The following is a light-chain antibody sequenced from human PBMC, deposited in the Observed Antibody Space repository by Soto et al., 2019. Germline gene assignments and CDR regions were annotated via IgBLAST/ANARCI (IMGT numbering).Light chain of an antibody. Sequence: DIQMTQSPSSLSASLGDRVTITCRASQSISRYLHWFQQRPGEAPNLLIYSASTLHSGVPSRFSGSGSGTDFTLTISSLQPEDLGTYYCQQSYTAPLTFGGGTKVVIK. CDR3: QQSYTAPLT. V-gene: IGKV1-39*01. CDR1: QSISRY. CDR2: SAS. J-gene: IGKJ4*01.